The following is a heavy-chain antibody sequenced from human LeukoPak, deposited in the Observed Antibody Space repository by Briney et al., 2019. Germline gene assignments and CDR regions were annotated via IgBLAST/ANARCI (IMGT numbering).Heavy chain of an antibody. CDR3: AKGYYNYV. V-gene: IGHV3-9*01. J-gene: IGHJ4*02. D-gene: IGHD5-24*01. Sequence: GGCLRLSCAASGFTFDDYAMHWVRQAPGKGLEWVSGISWYSGSMDYADSVKGRFTISRDNAKNSLYLQMNSLRIEDTALYYCAKGYYNYVWGQGTLVTVSS. CDR1: GFTFDDYA. CDR2: ISWYSGSM.